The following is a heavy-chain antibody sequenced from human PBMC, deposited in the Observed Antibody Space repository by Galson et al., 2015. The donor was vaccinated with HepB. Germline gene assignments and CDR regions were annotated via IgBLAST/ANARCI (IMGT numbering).Heavy chain of an antibody. CDR3: VKGVAAVGGTGGDY. D-gene: IGHD6-19*01. CDR2: ISYDGSNK. Sequence: SLRLSCAASGFTFSSYAMHWVRQAPGKGLEWVAVISYDGSNKYYADSVKGRFTISRDNSKNTLYLQMNSLRAEDTAVYYCVKGVAAVGGTGGDYWGQGTLVTVSS. J-gene: IGHJ4*02. V-gene: IGHV3-30*04. CDR1: GFTFSSYA.